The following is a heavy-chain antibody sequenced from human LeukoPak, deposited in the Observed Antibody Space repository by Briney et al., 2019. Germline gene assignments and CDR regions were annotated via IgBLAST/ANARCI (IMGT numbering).Heavy chain of an antibody. CDR3: ARDGFSYGPGAAMGY. J-gene: IGHJ4*02. D-gene: IGHD5-18*01. Sequence: SGGSLRLSCAASGFTFRGYNLNWVRQAPGKGLEWVSGISSSSSYIYYADSVKGRFTISRDNAKNSLYLQMNSPRAEDTAVYYCARDGFSYGPGAAMGYWGQGTLVTVSS. V-gene: IGHV3-21*01. CDR2: ISSSSSYI. CDR1: GFTFRGYN.